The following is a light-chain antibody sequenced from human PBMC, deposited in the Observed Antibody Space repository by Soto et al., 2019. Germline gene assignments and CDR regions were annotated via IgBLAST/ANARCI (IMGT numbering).Light chain of an antibody. Sequence: DIQMTQSPSSLSASFGDRVTSTCRASQSISTYLHWYQQKPGKAPNLLIYAASTLQSGVPSRFSGSGSGTDFTLTISSLQPEYFATYFCQHGYSTPLTFGGGTKVDI. CDR2: AAS. CDR1: QSISTY. V-gene: IGKV1-39*01. J-gene: IGKJ4*01. CDR3: QHGYSTPLT.